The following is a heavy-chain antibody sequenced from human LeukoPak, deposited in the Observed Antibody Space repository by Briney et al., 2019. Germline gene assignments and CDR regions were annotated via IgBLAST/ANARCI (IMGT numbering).Heavy chain of an antibody. CDR3: ARPIYYYDSSGSSYYYGMDV. CDR1: GGSISSSSYY. CDR2: IYYSGST. V-gene: IGHV4-39*01. Sequence: PSETLSLTCTVSGGSISSSSYYWGWIRQPPGKGLEWIGSIYYSGSTYYNPSLKSRVTISVDTSKNQFSLKLSPVTAADTAVYYCARPIYYYDSSGSSYYYGMDVWGQGTTVTVSS. D-gene: IGHD3-22*01. J-gene: IGHJ6*02.